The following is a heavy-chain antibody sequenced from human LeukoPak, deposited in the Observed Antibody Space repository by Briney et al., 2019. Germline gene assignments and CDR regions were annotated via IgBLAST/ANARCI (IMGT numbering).Heavy chain of an antibody. J-gene: IGHJ4*02. V-gene: IGHV3-23*01. Sequence: GGSLRLSCAASGFTFSSYAMSWVRQAPGKGLEWVSAISGSGGSTYYADSVKGRFTISRDNSKNTLYLQMNSLRAEDTAVYYCAKNPADFWFGEGSFSDYWGQGTLVTVSS. CDR3: AKNPADFWFGEGSFSDY. D-gene: IGHD3-10*01. CDR1: GFTFSSYA. CDR2: ISGSGGST.